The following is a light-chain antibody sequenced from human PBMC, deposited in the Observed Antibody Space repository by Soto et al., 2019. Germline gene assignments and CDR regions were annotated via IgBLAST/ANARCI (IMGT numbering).Light chain of an antibody. CDR3: QQYYSYPRT. V-gene: IGKV1-8*01. CDR1: QDISTH. CDR2: AAS. Sequence: AIRMTQSPSSFSASTGDRVTITCRASQDISTHLAWYQQKAGKAPKLLIYAASTLQTGVPSRFSGSASGTDFTLTISYLQSEDFATYYCQQYYSYPRTFGQGTKVEIK. J-gene: IGKJ1*01.